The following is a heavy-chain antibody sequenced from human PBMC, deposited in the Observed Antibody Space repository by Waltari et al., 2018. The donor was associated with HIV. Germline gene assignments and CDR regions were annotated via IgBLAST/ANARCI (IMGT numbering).Heavy chain of an antibody. CDR3: ARDPGYSGYELNGDYYYHSMDV. J-gene: IGHJ6*02. D-gene: IGHD5-12*01. CDR2: IWDDGRFK. Sequence: QVVLVEPGGGVVQPGRSLRLPCPASGFTFSHYGVHLVRQAPGKGLEWVAVIWDDGRFKYYADSVKGRFTISRDNSKNTLYLQMNSLRADDTAVYYCARDPGYSGYELNGDYYYHSMDVWGQGTTVTVSS. CDR1: GFTFSHYG. V-gene: IGHV3-33*01.